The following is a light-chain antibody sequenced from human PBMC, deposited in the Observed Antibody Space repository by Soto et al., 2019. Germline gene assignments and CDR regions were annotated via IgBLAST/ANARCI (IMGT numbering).Light chain of an antibody. CDR3: QQYDYWPWT. CDR2: GGS. CDR1: QSVRNN. V-gene: IGKV3-15*01. J-gene: IGKJ1*01. Sequence: VMTQSPASLSVSPGERVTLSCLASQSVRNNVAWYQQKPGQAPRLVMYGGSTRATGIPARFSGGGSGTETTLTISSLQSDDVAVYYCQQYDYWPWTFGQGTRVEI.